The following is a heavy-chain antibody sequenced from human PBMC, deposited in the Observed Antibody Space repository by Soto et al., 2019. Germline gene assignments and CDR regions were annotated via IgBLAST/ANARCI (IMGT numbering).Heavy chain of an antibody. CDR3: ARGGESARYYNYGMDV. D-gene: IGHD3-10*01. J-gene: IGHJ6*02. CDR2: IWYDGSNK. Sequence: QVQLVESGGGVVQPGRSLRLSCAASGFTFSSYGMHWVRQAPGKGLERVAVIWYDGSNKYYADSVKGRFTISRDNSKNTLDLQMNSLRAEDTGVYYCARGGESARYYNYGMDVWGQGATVTVSS. V-gene: IGHV3-33*01. CDR1: GFTFSSYG.